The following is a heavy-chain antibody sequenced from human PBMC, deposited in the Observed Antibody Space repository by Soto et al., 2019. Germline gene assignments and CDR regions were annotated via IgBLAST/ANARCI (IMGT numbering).Heavy chain of an antibody. V-gene: IGHV5-10-1*01. Sequence: GESLKISCKGSGYSFTSYWISWVRQMPGKGLEWMGRIDPSDSYTNYSPSFQGHVTISADKSISTAYLQWSSLKASDTAMYYCARRSYSSSSNDYYYGMDVWGQGTTVTVSS. CDR1: GYSFTSYW. J-gene: IGHJ6*02. CDR3: ARRSYSSSSNDYYYGMDV. D-gene: IGHD6-6*01. CDR2: IDPSDSYT.